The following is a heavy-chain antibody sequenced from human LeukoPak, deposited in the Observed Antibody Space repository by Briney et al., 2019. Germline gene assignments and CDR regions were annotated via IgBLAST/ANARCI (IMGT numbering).Heavy chain of an antibody. V-gene: IGHV4-59*01. J-gene: IGHJ3*02. CDR1: GGSFSGYY. CDR3: ASLTTAEAFDI. D-gene: IGHD3-22*01. CDR2: IYDSGST. Sequence: SETLSLTCAVYGGSFSGYYWSWIRQPPGKGLEWIGYIYDSGSTNYNPSLKSRVTISVDTSKNQFSPKLSSVTAADTAVYYCASLTTAEAFDIWGQGTMVTVSS.